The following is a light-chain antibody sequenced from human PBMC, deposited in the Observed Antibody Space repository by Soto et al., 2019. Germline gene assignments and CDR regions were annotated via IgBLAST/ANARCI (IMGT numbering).Light chain of an antibody. J-gene: IGKJ5*01. V-gene: IGKV3-11*01. Sequence: EVVLTQSPATLSLSPGERATLSCRASQNIGSYLAWYQHKPGQAPRLLIYDTSNRATGIPARFSGGGSGTDFTLTISSLDPEDFAVYYCQQRSKWPPVFGQGTRLDIK. CDR2: DTS. CDR3: QQRSKWPPV. CDR1: QNIGSY.